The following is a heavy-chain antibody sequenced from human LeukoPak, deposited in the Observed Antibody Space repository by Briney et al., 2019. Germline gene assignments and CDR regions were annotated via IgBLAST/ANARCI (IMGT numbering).Heavy chain of an antibody. CDR1: GGSISSSSYY. D-gene: IGHD7-27*01. V-gene: IGHV4-39*01. J-gene: IGHJ3*02. Sequence: PSETLSLTCTVSGGSISSSSYYWGWIRQPPGKGLDWIGNIYYSGSTYYNPSLKSRVTISVDTSKNQFSLKLTSVTAADTAMYYCARLSTGDGAFDIWGQGTMVTVSS. CDR2: IYYSGST. CDR3: ARLSTGDGAFDI.